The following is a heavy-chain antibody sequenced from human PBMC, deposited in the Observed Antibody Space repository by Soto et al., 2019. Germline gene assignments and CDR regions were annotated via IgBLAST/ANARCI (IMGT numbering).Heavy chain of an antibody. J-gene: IGHJ6*02. Sequence: SETLSLTCNFSGGSIRSNDGSWIRQPAGKALEWIGRIYTSGTTNYNPSLKSRATMLIDTSKNQFSLILSSVTAADTGVYYCAREGASGFGMDVWGQGTTVTVSS. CDR2: IYTSGTT. CDR1: GGSIRSND. V-gene: IGHV4-4*07. CDR3: AREGASGFGMDV. D-gene: IGHD1-26*01.